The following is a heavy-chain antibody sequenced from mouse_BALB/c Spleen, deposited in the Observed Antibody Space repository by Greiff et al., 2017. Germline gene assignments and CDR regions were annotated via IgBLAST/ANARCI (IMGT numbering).Heavy chain of an antibody. CDR2: ISSGGSYT. J-gene: IGHJ4*01. V-gene: IGHV5-9-4*01. D-gene: IGHD1-1*01. CDR3: ARRTVLGAMDY. CDR1: GFTFSSYA. Sequence: EVMLVESGGGLVKPGGSLKLSCAASGFTFSSYAMSWVRQSPEKRLEWVAEISSGGSYTYYPDTVTGRFTISRDNAKNTLYLEMSSLRAEDTDMYYCARRTVLGAMDYWGQGTSVTVAS.